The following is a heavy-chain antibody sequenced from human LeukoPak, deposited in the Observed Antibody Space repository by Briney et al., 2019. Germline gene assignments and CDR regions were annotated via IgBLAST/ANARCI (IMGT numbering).Heavy chain of an antibody. V-gene: IGHV3-74*01. CDR2: INSDGSNT. J-gene: IGHJ4*02. CDR3: ARNRGFVFDY. Sequence: PGGSLRLSCAASGFTFSSYWMHRVRQAPGKGLVWVSRINSDGSNTNYADSVKGRFTISRDHAKNTLYLQMNSLRAEDTAVYYCARNRGFVFDYWAREPWSPSPQ. CDR1: GFTFSSYW. D-gene: IGHD1-14*01.